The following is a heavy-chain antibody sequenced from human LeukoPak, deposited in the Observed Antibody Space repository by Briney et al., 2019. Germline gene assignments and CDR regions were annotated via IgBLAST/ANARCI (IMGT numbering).Heavy chain of an antibody. CDR1: GFTFTSYS. CDR3: ARVSGRDGYNSQRIDY. D-gene: IGHD5-24*01. Sequence: PGGSLRLSCAASGFTFTSYSMNWVRQAPGKGLEWVSSISSSSSYIYYADSVKGRFTISRDNAKNSLYLQMNSLRAEDTAVYYCARVSGRDGYNSQRIDYWGRGTLVTVSS. J-gene: IGHJ4*02. V-gene: IGHV3-21*01. CDR2: ISSSSSYI.